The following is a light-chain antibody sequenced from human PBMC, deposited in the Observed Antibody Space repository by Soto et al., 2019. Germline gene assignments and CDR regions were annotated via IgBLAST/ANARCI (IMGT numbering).Light chain of an antibody. J-gene: IGKJ4*01. CDR3: QQYNNWALT. Sequence: EIVMTQSPATLSVSPGERDTLSCRASQSVSSNLAWYQQKPGQAPRLLIYGASTRATGIPARFSGSGSGTEFTLTIRSLQSEDFAVYYWQQYNNWALTFGGGTKVEIK. V-gene: IGKV3-15*01. CDR1: QSVSSN. CDR2: GAS.